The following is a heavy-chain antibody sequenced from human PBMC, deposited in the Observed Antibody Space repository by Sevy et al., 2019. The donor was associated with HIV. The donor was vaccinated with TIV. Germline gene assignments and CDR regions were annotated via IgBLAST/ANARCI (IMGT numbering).Heavy chain of an antibody. CDR3: ASASMNRQWLDDAFHI. CDR1: GFTVSSNY. Sequence: GGSLRLSCAASGFTVSSNYMSWVRQAPGKGLEWVSVIYSGGSTYYADSVKGRFTISRDNSKNTLYLQMNSLRAEDTAVYYCASASMNRQWLDDAFHIRGQGTMVTVSS. V-gene: IGHV3-53*01. J-gene: IGHJ3*02. CDR2: IYSGGST. D-gene: IGHD6-19*01.